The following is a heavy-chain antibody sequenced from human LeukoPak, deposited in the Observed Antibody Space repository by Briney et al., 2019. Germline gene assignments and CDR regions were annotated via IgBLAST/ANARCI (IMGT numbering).Heavy chain of an antibody. J-gene: IGHJ4*02. CDR3: ARGYDFDY. V-gene: IGHV3-30*04. CDR1: GFTFSSYA. CDR2: ISYDGSNK. D-gene: IGHD3-3*01. Sequence: GRSLRLSCAASGFTFSSYAMHWVRQAPGKGLEWVAVISYDGSNKYYADSVEGRFTISRDNSKNTLYLQMNSLRAEDTAVYYCARGYDFDYWGQGTLVTVSS.